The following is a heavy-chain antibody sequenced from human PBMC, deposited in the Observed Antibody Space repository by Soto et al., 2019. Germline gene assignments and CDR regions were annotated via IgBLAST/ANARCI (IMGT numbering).Heavy chain of an antibody. D-gene: IGHD5-18*01. V-gene: IGHV4-4*02. CDR3: ARDLPNVDTDDAFDI. CDR2: IYHSGST. CDR1: GGSISSSNW. J-gene: IGHJ3*02. Sequence: QVQLQESGPGLVKPSGTLSLTCAVSGGSISSSNWWSWVRQPPGKGLEWIGEIYHSGSTNYNPSHKRRVTIPVAKSKNQFSLKLSPVTAADTAVYYCARDLPNVDTDDAFDIWGQGTMVTVSS.